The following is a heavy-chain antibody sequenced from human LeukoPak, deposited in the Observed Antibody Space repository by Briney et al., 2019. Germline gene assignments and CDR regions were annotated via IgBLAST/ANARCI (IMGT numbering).Heavy chain of an antibody. Sequence: QPGGSLRLSCAASGFTFSSYAMSWVRQAPGKGLEWVSDINGSGDRTYYADSVKGRFTISRENSKNTLYLQMKSLRAEDTALYYCARDRAGYSSSWYETYYFDYWGQGTLVTVSS. V-gene: IGHV3-23*01. D-gene: IGHD6-13*01. CDR1: GFTFSSYA. CDR3: ARDRAGYSSSWYETYYFDY. J-gene: IGHJ4*02. CDR2: INGSGDRT.